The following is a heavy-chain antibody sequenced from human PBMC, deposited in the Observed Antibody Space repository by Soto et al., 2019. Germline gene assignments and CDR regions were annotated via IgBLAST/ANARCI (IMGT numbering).Heavy chain of an antibody. D-gene: IGHD3-16*01. V-gene: IGHV1-18*01. Sequence: QVQLVQSGGEVKEPGASVRVSCKASGYTFTDYGFTWVRQAPGQGLEWMGWISAYNGDTKYAQKFQGRVTPTTDSSTNTAYMELRSLISDDAAVYYCARVPSYLPEDYWGQGTLVTVSS. J-gene: IGHJ4*02. CDR1: GYTFTDYG. CDR3: ARVPSYLPEDY. CDR2: ISAYNGDT.